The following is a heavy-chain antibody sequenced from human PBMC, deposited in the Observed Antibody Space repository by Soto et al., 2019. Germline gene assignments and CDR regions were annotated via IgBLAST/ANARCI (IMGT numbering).Heavy chain of an antibody. Sequence: GESLKISFKGSGYSFTSYWIGWVRQMRRKGPEWTGIIYPGASASRHIPSLQGQVTISANKPISTAYLQWSTLNASGTARSYCARRGDGMDVWGKGTTVTVSS. V-gene: IGHV5-51*01. CDR2: IYPGASAS. D-gene: IGHD6-25*01. CDR3: ARRGDGMDV. J-gene: IGHJ6*04. CDR1: GYSFTSYW.